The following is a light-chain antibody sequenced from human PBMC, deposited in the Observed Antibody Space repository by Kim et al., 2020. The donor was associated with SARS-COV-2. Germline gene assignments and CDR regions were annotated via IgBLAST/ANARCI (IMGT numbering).Light chain of an antibody. Sequence: VATGKRARMTCGGESVGSRSVHWYQQKPGQAPVVVIYYDTGRPSGVPERFSGSNSGDTATLTISRVEAGDEADYYCQVWDRSTNRVFGGGTQLTVL. CDR1: SVGSRS. V-gene: IGLV3-21*04. CDR2: YDT. CDR3: QVWDRSTNRV. J-gene: IGLJ3*02.